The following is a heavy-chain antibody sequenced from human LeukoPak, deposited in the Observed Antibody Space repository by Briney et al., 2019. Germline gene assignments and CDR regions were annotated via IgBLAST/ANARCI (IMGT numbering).Heavy chain of an antibody. V-gene: IGHV4-34*01. Sequence: SETLSLTCAVYGGSFSGYYWSWIRQPPGKGLEWIGEINHSGSTNYNPSLKSRVTISVDTSKNQFSLKLSSVTAADTAVYYCARRYYDYVWGSYRYSAPQNTFDYWGQGTLVTVSS. J-gene: IGHJ4*02. D-gene: IGHD3-16*02. CDR1: GGSFSGYY. CDR3: ARRYYDYVWGSYRYSAPQNTFDY. CDR2: INHSGST.